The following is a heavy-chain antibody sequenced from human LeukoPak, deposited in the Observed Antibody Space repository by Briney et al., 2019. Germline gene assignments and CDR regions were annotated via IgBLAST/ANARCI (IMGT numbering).Heavy chain of an antibody. V-gene: IGHV1-2*02. CDR2: INPNSGGT. Sequence: ASVKVSCKASGYTFTGYYMHWVRQAPGQGLEWMGWINPNSGGTNYAQKFQGRVTMTRDTSISTAYMELSGLRSDDTAVYYCASVRELGYYFDYWGQGTLVTVSS. D-gene: IGHD1-26*01. CDR3: ASVRELGYYFDY. CDR1: GYTFTGYY. J-gene: IGHJ4*02.